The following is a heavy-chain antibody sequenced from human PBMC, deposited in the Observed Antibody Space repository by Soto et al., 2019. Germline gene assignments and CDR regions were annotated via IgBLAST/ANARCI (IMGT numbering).Heavy chain of an antibody. D-gene: IGHD2-2*01. V-gene: IGHV5-10-1*01. CDR3: ARHPSPSNPYCSSTSCYDFDF. Sequence: GESLKIYCKCSGYSFTSYWISWVRQMPGKGLEWMGTLDPTDSYTNYSSSFQGHVTISPDKSINTAYLQWSSLKASDAAMYYCARHPSPSNPYCSSTSCYDFDFWGQGTLVTVSS. J-gene: IGHJ4*02. CDR1: GYSFTSYW. CDR2: LDPTDSYT.